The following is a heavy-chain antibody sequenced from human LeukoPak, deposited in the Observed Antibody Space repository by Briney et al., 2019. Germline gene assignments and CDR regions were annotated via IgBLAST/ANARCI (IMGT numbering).Heavy chain of an antibody. CDR3: ANALGGGNTWYYFDC. J-gene: IGHJ4*02. D-gene: IGHD6-13*01. Sequence: GGSLRLPCAASGFTFGSYDMSWVRQAPGKGLEWVSSLSGSGGSPNYANSVKGRFTISRDNSKNTLYLQMNSLRAEDTAVYYCANALGGGNTWYYFDCWGQGTLVTVSS. CDR1: GFTFGSYD. V-gene: IGHV3-23*01. CDR2: LSGSGGSP.